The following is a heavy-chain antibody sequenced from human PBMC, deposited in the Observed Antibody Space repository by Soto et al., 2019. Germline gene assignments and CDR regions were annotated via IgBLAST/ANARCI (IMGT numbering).Heavy chain of an antibody. Sequence: PGGSLRLSCAASGFTFSNAWMNWVRQAPGKGLEWVGRIKSKTDGGTTDYAAPVKGRFTISRDDSKNTLYLQMNSLKTEDTAVYYCARVDGGGYNSIFDYWGQGTLVTVSS. CDR2: IKSKTDGGTT. D-gene: IGHD5-12*01. V-gene: IGHV3-15*07. J-gene: IGHJ4*02. CDR1: GFTFSNAW. CDR3: ARVDGGGYNSIFDY.